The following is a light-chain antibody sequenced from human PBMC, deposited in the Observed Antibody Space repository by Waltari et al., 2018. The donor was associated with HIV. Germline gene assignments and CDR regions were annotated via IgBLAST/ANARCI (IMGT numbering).Light chain of an antibody. Sequence: DRVTITCRASQFISTSLAWYQQRPSRAPKLLIFAASRLQSGVPSRFSGGGSGTQFTLTINRLQPEDLATYYCQQAYSFPHTFGQGT. CDR1: QFISTS. J-gene: IGKJ2*01. V-gene: IGKV1-12*01. CDR2: AAS. CDR3: QQAYSFPHT.